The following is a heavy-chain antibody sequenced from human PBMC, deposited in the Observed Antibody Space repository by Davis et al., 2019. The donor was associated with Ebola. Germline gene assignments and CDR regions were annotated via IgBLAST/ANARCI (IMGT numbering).Heavy chain of an antibody. D-gene: IGHD6-19*01. Sequence: ASVKVSCKASGGTFSSYAISWVRQAPGQGLEWMGWMNPNSGNTGYAQKFQGRVTMTRNTSISTAYMELSSLRSEDTAVYYCARVYGAVAGIDYYYYYYGMDVWGQGTTVTVSS. J-gene: IGHJ6*02. CDR1: GGTFSSYA. CDR2: MNPNSGNT. V-gene: IGHV1-8*02. CDR3: ARVYGAVAGIDYYYYYYGMDV.